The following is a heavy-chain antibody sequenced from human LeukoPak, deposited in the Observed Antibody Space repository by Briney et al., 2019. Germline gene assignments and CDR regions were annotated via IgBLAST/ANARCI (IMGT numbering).Heavy chain of an antibody. CDR2: IYSSGST. V-gene: IGHV4-4*07. J-gene: IGHJ4*02. D-gene: IGHD1-26*01. Sequence: SETLSLTCSVSGDSIRGYYWSWIRQPAGKGLEWIGRIYSSGSTNYNPSLKSRGTMSVDTSKNQFSLKLTSMTAADTAVYFCARESGSYSRIEFWGQRTLVTVSS. CDR3: ARESGSYSRIEF. CDR1: GDSIRGYY.